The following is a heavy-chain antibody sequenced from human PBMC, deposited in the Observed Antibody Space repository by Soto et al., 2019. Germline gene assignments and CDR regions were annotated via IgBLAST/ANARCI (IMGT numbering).Heavy chain of an antibody. V-gene: IGHV3-23*01. CDR2: ISGSGKNT. CDR3: AKQRVGSSWYRDFDL. Sequence: EVQLLESGGGLVQPGGSLRLSCAASGFTFSSHGMSWVRQAPGKGLEWVSGISGSGKNTYYADSVKGRFSISRDNSKNTLYLQMNSLRAEDTALYYCAKQRVGSSWYRDFDLWGQGTLVTVSS. J-gene: IGHJ4*02. D-gene: IGHD6-13*01. CDR1: GFTFSSHG.